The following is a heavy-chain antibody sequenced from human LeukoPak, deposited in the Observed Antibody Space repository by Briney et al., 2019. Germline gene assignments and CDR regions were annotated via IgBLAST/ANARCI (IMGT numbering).Heavy chain of an antibody. CDR3: ARKKPARNPDY. J-gene: IGHJ4*02. D-gene: IGHD2-2*01. V-gene: IGHV3-21*01. CDR2: MSDSGGTT. CDR1: GFTLSSFP. Sequence: GGSLRLSCAASGFTLSSFPMSWVRQAPGKGLEWVSAMSDSGGTTYYADSVKGRFTISRDNAKNSLYLQMNSLRAEDTAVYYCARKKPARNPDYWGQGTLVTVSS.